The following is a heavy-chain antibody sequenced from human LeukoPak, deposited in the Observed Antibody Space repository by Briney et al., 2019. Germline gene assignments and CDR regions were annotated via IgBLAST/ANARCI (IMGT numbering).Heavy chain of an antibody. V-gene: IGHV4-38-2*02. CDR2: IYHSGST. CDR1: GYSISSGYY. Sequence: SETQSLTCTVSGYSISSGYYWGWIRQPPGKGLEWIGSIYHSGSTYYNPSLKSRVTISVDTSKNQFSLKLSSVTAADTAVYYCAREVGVTEDIVVVPAATGNYMDVWGKGTTVTVSS. CDR3: AREVGVTEDIVVVPAATGNYMDV. D-gene: IGHD2-2*01. J-gene: IGHJ6*03.